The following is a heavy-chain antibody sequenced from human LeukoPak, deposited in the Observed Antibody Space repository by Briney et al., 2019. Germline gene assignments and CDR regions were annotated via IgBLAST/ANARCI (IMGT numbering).Heavy chain of an antibody. CDR1: GFTFSSYS. D-gene: IGHD3-22*01. CDR3: ARDYVTGYYYDSSGLNWFDP. Sequence: PGGSLRLSCAASGFTFSSYSMNWVRRAPGKGLEWVSSISSSSSYIYYADSVKGRFTISRDNAKNSLYLQMNSLRAEDTAVYYCARDYVTGYYYDSSGLNWFDPWGQGTLVTVSS. J-gene: IGHJ5*02. CDR2: ISSSSSYI. V-gene: IGHV3-21*01.